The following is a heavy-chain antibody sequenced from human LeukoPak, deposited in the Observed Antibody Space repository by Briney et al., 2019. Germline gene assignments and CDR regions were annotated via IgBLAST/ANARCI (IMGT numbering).Heavy chain of an antibody. CDR1: GFTFSTYW. V-gene: IGHV3-74*01. J-gene: IGHJ6*02. Sequence: QPGGSLRLSCAASGFTFSTYWMHWVRQAPGKGLVWVSHINSDGSSTNYADSVKGRFTISRDNVESTLYLQMNSLRVEDTAVYYCTRGNYGMDVWGQGTTVTV. CDR3: TRGNYGMDV. CDR2: INSDGSST.